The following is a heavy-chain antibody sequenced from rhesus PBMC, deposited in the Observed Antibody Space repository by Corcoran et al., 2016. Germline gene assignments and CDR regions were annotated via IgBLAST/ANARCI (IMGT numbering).Heavy chain of an antibody. CDR3: ARHTAKLAAGPGGFDY. CDR1: GFTFIAHY. D-gene: IGHD6-13*01. J-gene: IGHJ4*01. Sequence: EVQLVESGGGLVQPGGSLRLSCAASGFTFIAHYMDWVRQAPGKGLEWVSSISSGCVSTTLYPDSVKGRLTISGDNAKNTVYLQMNSLRAEDTAVYYCARHTAKLAAGPGGFDYWGQGVLVTVSS. CDR2: ISSGCVSTT. V-gene: IGHV3-110*02.